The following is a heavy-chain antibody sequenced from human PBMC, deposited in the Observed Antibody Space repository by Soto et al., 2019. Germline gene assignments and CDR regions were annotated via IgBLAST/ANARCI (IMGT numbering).Heavy chain of an antibody. Sequence: EVQLVESGGGLIQPGGSLRLSFATSGFTFSSSEMYWVRQAPGKGLEWVSYIQPSGQPIFYADAVKGRFTISRDNAKNSLYLQMSSLRAEDSAVYYCARRASRWGQGTMVTVSA. D-gene: IGHD1-26*01. V-gene: IGHV3-48*03. CDR3: ARRASR. CDR1: GFTFSSSE. J-gene: IGHJ3*01. CDR2: IQPSGQPI.